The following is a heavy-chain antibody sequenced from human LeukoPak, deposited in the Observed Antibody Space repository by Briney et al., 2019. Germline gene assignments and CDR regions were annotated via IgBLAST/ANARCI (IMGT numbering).Heavy chain of an antibody. D-gene: IGHD2-15*01. Sequence: ESLKISCKGSEYSFATYWIGWVRQMPGQGLEWMGIIFPGDSDTRYSPSFQGQVTISADKSISTAYLQWSSLKASDTAIYYCASEYCSGGNCYFDYWRQGTLVTVSS. CDR1: EYSFATYW. CDR3: ASEYCSGGNCYFDY. J-gene: IGHJ4*02. V-gene: IGHV5-51*01. CDR2: IFPGDSDT.